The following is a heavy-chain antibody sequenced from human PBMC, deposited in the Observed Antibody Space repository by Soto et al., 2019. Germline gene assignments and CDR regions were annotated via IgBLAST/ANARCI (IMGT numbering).Heavy chain of an antibody. CDR2: ISAYNGNT. CDR3: ARAGPPIDY. V-gene: IGHV1-18*01. J-gene: IGHJ4*02. Sequence: QVQLVQSGAEVKKPGASVKVSCKTSGYTFTNFGLSWVRQAPGQGLEWMGWISAYNGNTNYAQNSQGRVTMTTDTSRSTAYLALRSLRCDDTAVYYCARAGPPIDYWGQGTLVTVSS. CDR1: GYTFTNFG. D-gene: IGHD3-10*01.